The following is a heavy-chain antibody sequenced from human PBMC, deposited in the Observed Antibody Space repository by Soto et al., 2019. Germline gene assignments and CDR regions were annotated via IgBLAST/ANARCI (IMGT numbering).Heavy chain of an antibody. CDR1: GGSISSYY. J-gene: IGHJ5*02. Sequence: QVQLQESGPGLVKPSETLALTCTVSGGSISSYYWSWIRQPAGKGLVWIGRIYTSGSTNYNPSLKSRVTMAVDTSKNQFSLKLSSVTAADTAVYYCARTIRYAHGFDPWGQGTLVTVSS. CDR3: ARTIRYAHGFDP. V-gene: IGHV4-4*07. D-gene: IGHD2-2*02. CDR2: IYTSGST.